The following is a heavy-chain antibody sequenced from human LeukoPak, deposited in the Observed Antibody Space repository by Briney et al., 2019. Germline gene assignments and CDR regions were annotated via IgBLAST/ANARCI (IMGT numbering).Heavy chain of an antibody. CDR3: ARDQFGGLVVCTFHI. J-gene: IGHJ3*02. Sequence: GGSLRLSCAASGFTFSSYAMHWVRQAPGKGLEWVAVISHDGSNKYYADSVKGRFTISRDNSKNTLYLQMNSLRAEDTAVYYCARDQFGGLVVCTFHIWGQGTMVTVSS. V-gene: IGHV3-30-3*01. CDR1: GFTFSSYA. D-gene: IGHD3-10*01. CDR2: ISHDGSNK.